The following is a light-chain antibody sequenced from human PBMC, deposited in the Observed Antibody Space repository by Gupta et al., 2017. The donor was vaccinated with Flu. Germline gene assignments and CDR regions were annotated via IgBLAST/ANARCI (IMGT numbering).Light chain of an antibody. CDR1: SSNFGAGYD. J-gene: IGLJ3*02. CDR3: QSYDSSLSGSV. V-gene: IGLV1-40*01. CDR2: GNN. Sequence: QTVLTQPPSVSGAPGQRLTISCTGSSSNFGAGYDVHWYQQLPGTAPKLLIYGNNNRPSGVPDRFSGSKSGTSASLAITGLQAEDEAHYYCQSYDSSLSGSVFGGGTKLTVL.